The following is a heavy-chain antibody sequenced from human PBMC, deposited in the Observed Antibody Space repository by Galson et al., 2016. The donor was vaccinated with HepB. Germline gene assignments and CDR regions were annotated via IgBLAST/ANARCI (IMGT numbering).Heavy chain of an antibody. J-gene: IGHJ4*02. CDR1: GFTFSESA. Sequence: SLRHSCAASGFTFSESAVTWVRQASGKGLEWVGRIRSKAKNYATGYVASVSGRFTMSRDDSNNTAYLRMTSLKSEDTAMYYCVSGSLSVDQWGQGTLVTVSS. CDR3: VSGSLSVDQ. V-gene: IGHV3-73*01. CDR2: IRSKAKNYAT. D-gene: IGHD1-26*01.